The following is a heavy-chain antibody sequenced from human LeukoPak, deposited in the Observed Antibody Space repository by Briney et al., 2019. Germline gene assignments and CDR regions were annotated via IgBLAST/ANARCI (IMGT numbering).Heavy chain of an antibody. J-gene: IGHJ5*02. CDR3: ASNGGFGLNWFDP. CDR2: INPSGST. CDR1: GGSFSDYY. D-gene: IGHD3-10*01. V-gene: IGHV4-34*01. Sequence: SETLSLTCAVYGGSFSDYYWGWIRQPPGKGLEWIGEINPSGSTNYSPSLKSRVTISVGTSKNQFSLKLSSVTAADTAVYYCASNGGFGLNWFDPWGQGTLVTVSS.